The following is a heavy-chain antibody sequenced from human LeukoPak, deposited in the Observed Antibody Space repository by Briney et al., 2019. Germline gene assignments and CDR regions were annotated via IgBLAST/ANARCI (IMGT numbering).Heavy chain of an antibody. D-gene: IGHD3-16*02. V-gene: IGHV4-59*12. Sequence: SETLSLTCSVSGGSLSSYYWIWTRQPPGKGLEYIGYIFYSGQTNYNPSLKNRVTISVDTSKNQFSLKLSSVTAADTAVYYCARVPYDYVWGSYRLYYFDYWGQGTLVTVSS. J-gene: IGHJ4*02. CDR2: IFYSGQT. CDR1: GGSLSSYY. CDR3: ARVPYDYVWGSYRLYYFDY.